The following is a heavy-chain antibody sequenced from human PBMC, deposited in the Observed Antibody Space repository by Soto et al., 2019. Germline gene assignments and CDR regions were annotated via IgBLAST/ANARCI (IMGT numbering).Heavy chain of an antibody. J-gene: IGHJ5*02. D-gene: IGHD3-16*01. Sequence: EVQLVESGGASVQPGGSLRLSCAASGFSLSKYWMHWVRQAPGKGLEWVSRVNGDGSSTTYADSVSGLFIISRDNAKNTVFLQMSSLRADETARYYCARGGSTDFYGLLDLWGQGTQVIVSS. V-gene: IGHV3-74*01. CDR1: GFSLSKYW. CDR2: VNGDGSST. CDR3: ARGGSTDFYGLLDL.